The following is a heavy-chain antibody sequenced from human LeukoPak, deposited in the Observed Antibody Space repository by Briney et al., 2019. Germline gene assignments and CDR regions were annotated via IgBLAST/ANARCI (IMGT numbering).Heavy chain of an antibody. CDR2: ITSSGSTI. CDR1: GFTFSSYS. V-gene: IGHV3-48*04. CDR3: AREGIAAAGEH. Sequence: GGSLRLSCVASGFTFSSYSMNWVRQAPGKGLEWVSYITSSGSTIYYADSVKGRFTISRDNAKNSLYLQMKSLRAEDTAVYYCAREGIAAAGEHWGQGALVTVSS. D-gene: IGHD6-13*01. J-gene: IGHJ1*01.